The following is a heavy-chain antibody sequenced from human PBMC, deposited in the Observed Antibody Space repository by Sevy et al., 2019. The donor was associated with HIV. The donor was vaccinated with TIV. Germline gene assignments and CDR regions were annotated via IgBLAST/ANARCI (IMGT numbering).Heavy chain of an antibody. Sequence: GGSLRLSCAVSGFSYDSDGMTWVRQAPGKGLEWVSGISGSGTRIYYADSVKGRFIISRDNSKNTLYLQMNSLRSEDTAIYYCAKGGGGHYDPDEIGYYFYYYNMDVWGKGTTVTVSS. V-gene: IGHV3-23*01. CDR2: ISGSGTRI. CDR1: GFSYDSDG. J-gene: IGHJ6*03. D-gene: IGHD3-22*01. CDR3: AKGGGGHYDPDEIGYYFYYYNMDV.